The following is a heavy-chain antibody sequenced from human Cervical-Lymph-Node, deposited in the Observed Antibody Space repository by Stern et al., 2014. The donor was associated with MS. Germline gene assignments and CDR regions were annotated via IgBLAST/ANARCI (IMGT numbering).Heavy chain of an antibody. CDR3: AAGVGWEASA. CDR1: GGSISNYY. J-gene: IGHJ5*02. Sequence: QVQLQESGPGLVKPSATLSLSCTVSGGSISNYYWNWIRQPPGKGLEVIGHISHTGSTQYSPSRESRVTISSDTSKNKLSLTLRSATAADTAVYYCAAGVGWEASAWGQGVMVTVSS. D-gene: IGHD6-19*01. CDR2: ISHTGST. V-gene: IGHV4-59*07.